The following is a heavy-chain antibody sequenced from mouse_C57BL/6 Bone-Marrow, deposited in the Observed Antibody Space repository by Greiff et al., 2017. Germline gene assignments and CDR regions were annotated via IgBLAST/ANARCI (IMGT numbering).Heavy chain of an antibody. V-gene: IGHV2-9-1*01. Sequence: VMLVESGPGLVAPSQSLSITCTVSGFSLTSYAISWVRQPPGKGLEWLGVIWTGGGTNYNSALKSRLSISKDNSKSQVVFKMNSLQSDDTARYYCARFYGYDPYWYFDVWGTGTTVTVSS. CDR3: ARFYGYDPYWYFDV. CDR2: IWTGGGT. J-gene: IGHJ1*03. D-gene: IGHD2-2*01. CDR1: GFSLTSYA.